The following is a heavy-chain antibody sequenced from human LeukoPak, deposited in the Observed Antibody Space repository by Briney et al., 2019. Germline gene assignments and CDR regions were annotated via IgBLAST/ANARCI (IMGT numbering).Heavy chain of an antibody. CDR3: ARVQRITIFGVVMEGPYYFDY. J-gene: IGHJ4*02. V-gene: IGHV1-18*04. Sequence: ASVKVSCEASGYTFTGYYMHWVRQAPGQGLEWMGWISAYNGNTNYAQKLQGRVTMTTDTSTSTAYMELRSLRSDDTAVYYCARVQRITIFGVVMEGPYYFDYWGQGTLVTVSS. CDR2: ISAYNGNT. CDR1: GYTFTGYY. D-gene: IGHD3-3*01.